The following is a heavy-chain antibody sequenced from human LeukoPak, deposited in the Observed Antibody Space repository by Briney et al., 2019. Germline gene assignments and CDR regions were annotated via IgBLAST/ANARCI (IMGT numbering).Heavy chain of an antibody. V-gene: IGHV3-21*01. CDR2: ISSSSSYI. CDR1: GFTSSSYS. Sequence: PGGSLRLSCAASGFTSSSYSMNWVRQAPGKGLEWVSSISSSSSYIYYADSVKGRFTISRDNAKNSLYLQMKSLRAEDTAVYYCARGKTSQNIVTRKTYNWFDPWGQGTLVTVSS. CDR3: ARGKTSQNIVTRKTYNWFDP. D-gene: IGHD2/OR15-2a*01. J-gene: IGHJ5*02.